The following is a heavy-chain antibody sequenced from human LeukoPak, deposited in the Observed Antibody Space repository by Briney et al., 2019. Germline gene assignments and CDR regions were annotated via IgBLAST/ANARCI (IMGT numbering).Heavy chain of an antibody. J-gene: IGHJ4*02. D-gene: IGHD3-16*01. V-gene: IGHV3-23*01. Sequence: PGGSLGLSCAASGFSFSSYAMSWVRQAPGKGLEWVSYIRAGGDDTYYADSVRGRLTTSRDNSKNTLYLEMNSLRAEDTAIYYCVLDARLGESLRWGQGTLVTVSS. CDR2: IRAGGDDT. CDR3: VLDARLGESLR. CDR1: GFSFSSYA.